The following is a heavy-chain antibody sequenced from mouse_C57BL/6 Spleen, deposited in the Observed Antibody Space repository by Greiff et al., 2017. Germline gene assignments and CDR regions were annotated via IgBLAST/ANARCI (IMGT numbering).Heavy chain of an antibody. CDR1: GYSFTSYY. J-gene: IGHJ4*01. D-gene: IGHD1-1*01. Sequence: VKLMESGPELVKPGASVKISCKASGYSFTSYYIHWVKQRPGQGLEWIGWIYPGSGNTKYNEKFKGKATLTADTSSSTDYMQLSSLTSEDSAVYCCARWVSYYCYAMDYWGQGTSVTVSS. V-gene: IGHV1-66*01. CDR3: ARWVSYYCYAMDY. CDR2: IYPGSGNT.